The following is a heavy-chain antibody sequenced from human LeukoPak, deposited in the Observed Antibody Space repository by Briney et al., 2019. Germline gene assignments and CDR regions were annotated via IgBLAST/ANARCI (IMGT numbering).Heavy chain of an antibody. CDR3: ARKGPANYYYYYMDV. V-gene: IGHV1-8*01. CDR1: GYAFTSYD. Sequence: ASVKVSCKASGYAFTSYDINWVRQATGQGLEWMGWMNPNSGNTGYAQKFQGRVTMTRNTSISTAYMELSSLRSEDTAVYFCARKGPANYYYYYMDVWGKGTTVTVSS. J-gene: IGHJ6*03. CDR2: MNPNSGNT. D-gene: IGHD2-2*01.